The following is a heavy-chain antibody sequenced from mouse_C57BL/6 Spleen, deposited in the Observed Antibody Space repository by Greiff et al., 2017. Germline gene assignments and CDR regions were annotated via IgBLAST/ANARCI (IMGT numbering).Heavy chain of an antibody. CDR3: ARNCYYGSSGYFDY. CDR1: GYTFTSYW. Sequence: VQLQQPGAELVKPGASVKLSCEASGYTFTSYWMHWVQQRPGRGLEWIGRIDPSSGGTKYNEKFKSKATLTVDKHSSTAYMQLSSLTSEDSAVYYCARNCYYGSSGYFDYWGQGTTLTVSS. J-gene: IGHJ2*01. D-gene: IGHD1-1*01. CDR2: IDPSSGGT. V-gene: IGHV1-72*01.